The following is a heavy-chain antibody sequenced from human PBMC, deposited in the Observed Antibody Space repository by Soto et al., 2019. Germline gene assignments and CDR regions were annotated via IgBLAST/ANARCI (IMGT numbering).Heavy chain of an antibody. CDR3: TYDIVVVPAANSHYYYYGMDV. Sequence: PGGSLRLSCAASGFTFSNAWMSWVRQAPGKGLEWVGRIKSKTDGGTTDYAAPVKGRFTISRDDSKNTLYLQMNSLKAEDTAVYYCTYDIVVVPAANSHYYYYGMDVWGQGTTVTAP. D-gene: IGHD2-2*01. J-gene: IGHJ6*02. CDR1: GFTFSNAW. V-gene: IGHV3-15*01. CDR2: IKSKTDGGTT.